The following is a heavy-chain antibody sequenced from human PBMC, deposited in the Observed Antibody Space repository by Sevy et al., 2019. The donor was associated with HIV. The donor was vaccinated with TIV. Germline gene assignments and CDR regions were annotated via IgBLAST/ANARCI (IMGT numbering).Heavy chain of an antibody. V-gene: IGHV3-23*01. CDR3: ARGLLARPRGDYWYFDL. J-gene: IGHJ2*01. Sequence: GGSLRLSCTASGFTFSTYAMSWVRQAPGKGLEWVSGISGSASTTYYGGAAYYADSVKGRFTITRDNAKNTLYLEMNILRDEDSAVFHCARGLLARPRGDYWYFDLWGRGTLVTVSS. CDR2: ISGSASTTYYGGAA. CDR1: GFTFSTYA. D-gene: IGHD6-6*01.